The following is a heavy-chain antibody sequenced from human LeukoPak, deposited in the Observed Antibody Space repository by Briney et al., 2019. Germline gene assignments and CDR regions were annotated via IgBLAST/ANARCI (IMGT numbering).Heavy chain of an antibody. CDR1: GFTFSNYW. Sequence: GGSLRLSCAASGFTFSNYWMSWVRQAPGKGLEWVATIKKDGSEIYYVDSVKGRFTISRDNAKNSLYLQMNSLRAEDTAVYYCARLGGTSDCFDYWGQGTLVTVSS. CDR3: ARLGGTSDCFDY. J-gene: IGHJ4*02. V-gene: IGHV3-7*05. CDR2: IKKDGSEI. D-gene: IGHD4-23*01.